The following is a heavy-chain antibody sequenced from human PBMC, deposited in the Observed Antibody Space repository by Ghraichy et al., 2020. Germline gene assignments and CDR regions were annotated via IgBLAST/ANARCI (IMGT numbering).Heavy chain of an antibody. CDR3: ARVVVVPAGGYYFDY. D-gene: IGHD2-2*01. CDR2: IYYSGST. Sequence: SETLSLTCTVSGGSISSYYWSWIRQPPGKGLEWIGYIYYSGSTNYNPSLKSRVTISVDTSKNQFSLKLSSVTAADTAVYYCARVVVVPAGGYYFDYWGQGTLVTVSS. J-gene: IGHJ4*02. CDR1: GGSISSYY. V-gene: IGHV4-59*01.